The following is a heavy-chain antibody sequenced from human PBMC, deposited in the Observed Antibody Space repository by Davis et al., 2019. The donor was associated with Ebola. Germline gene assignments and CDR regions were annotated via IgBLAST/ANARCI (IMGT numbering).Heavy chain of an antibody. D-gene: IGHD6-13*01. V-gene: IGHV1-69*08. CDR3: ARGGAGSSSWYFFDF. J-gene: IGHJ4*02. CDR1: VGTFSSYN. CDR2: IIPILGTT. Sequence: AASVKVSCKASVGTFSSYNINWVRQAPGQGLEWMGRIIPILGTTDYAQKFQGRVTITADKSTGTAYMDLSSLRSEDTAVYYCARGGAGSSSWYFFDFWGQGTLVTVSS.